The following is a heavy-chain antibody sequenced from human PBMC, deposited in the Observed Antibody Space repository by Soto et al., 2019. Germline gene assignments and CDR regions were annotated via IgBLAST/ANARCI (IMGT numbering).Heavy chain of an antibody. CDR3: ARVKATLYRHYYFDY. V-gene: IGHV4-30-4*01. CDR2: IFYTGST. CDR1: GGTINSGDYF. D-gene: IGHD5-12*01. J-gene: IGHJ4*02. Sequence: SETLSLTCSVSGGTINSGDYFWSWIRQPPGRGLEWIGSIFYTGSTYYSPSLKSRAAMSMDTSKNLFSRRLRSLTAADTAVYFCARVKATLYRHYYFDYWGQGTPVTVSS.